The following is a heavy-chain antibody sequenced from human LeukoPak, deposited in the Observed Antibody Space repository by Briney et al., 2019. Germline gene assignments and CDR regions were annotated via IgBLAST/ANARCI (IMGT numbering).Heavy chain of an antibody. D-gene: IGHD3-3*01. Sequence: GGSLRLSCAASGFTFSSYAIHCVRQAPGKGLGWGAVISYDGSNKYYADSVKGRFTISRDNSKNTLYLQMNSLRAEDTAVYYCARDPLGDFWSGYYTYNWFDPWGQGTLVTVSS. V-gene: IGHV3-30-3*01. CDR1: GFTFSSYA. J-gene: IGHJ5*02. CDR2: ISYDGSNK. CDR3: ARDPLGDFWSGYYTYNWFDP.